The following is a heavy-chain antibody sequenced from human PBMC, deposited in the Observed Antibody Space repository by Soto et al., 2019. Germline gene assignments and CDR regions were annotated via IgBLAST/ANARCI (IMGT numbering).Heavy chain of an antibody. D-gene: IGHD3-3*01. CDR3: ARDQDDSIDAFDI. V-gene: IGHV3-7*01. CDR2: IKQDGSEK. CDR1: GITFSNYW. J-gene: IGHJ3*02. Sequence: EVHLVESGGGLVQPGGSLRLSCAASGITFSNYWMTWVRQAPGKGLEWVANIKQDGSEKYYVDSVKGRFTISRDNAKKCLYLKMNSLRADATAVYYCARDQDDSIDAFDIWGQGTMVTISS.